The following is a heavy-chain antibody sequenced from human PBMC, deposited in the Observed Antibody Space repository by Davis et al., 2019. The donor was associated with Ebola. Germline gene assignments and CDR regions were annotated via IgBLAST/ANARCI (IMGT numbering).Heavy chain of an antibody. Sequence: AASVKVSCKASGYTFTSYDINWVRQATGQGLEWMGWMNPNSGNTNYAQKLQGRVTMTTDTSTSTAYMELRSLRSDDTAVYYCARDSVTYNWNEDMGWFDPWGQGTLVTVSS. CDR2: MNPNSGNT. D-gene: IGHD1-1*01. CDR3: ARDSVTYNWNEDMGWFDP. CDR1: GYTFTSYD. V-gene: IGHV1-18*01. J-gene: IGHJ5*02.